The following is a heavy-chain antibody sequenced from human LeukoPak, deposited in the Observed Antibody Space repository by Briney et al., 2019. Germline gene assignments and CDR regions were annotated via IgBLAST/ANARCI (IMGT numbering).Heavy chain of an antibody. V-gene: IGHV1-69*13. J-gene: IGHJ4*02. Sequence: SVKVSCKASGGTFSSYAISWVRQAPGQGLEWMGGIIPIFGTANYAQKFQGRVTITADEFTSTAYMELSSLRSEDTAVYYCARESGHIAAAGTTSFDYWGQGTLVTVSS. D-gene: IGHD6-13*01. CDR2: IIPIFGTA. CDR3: ARESGHIAAAGTTSFDY. CDR1: GGTFSSYA.